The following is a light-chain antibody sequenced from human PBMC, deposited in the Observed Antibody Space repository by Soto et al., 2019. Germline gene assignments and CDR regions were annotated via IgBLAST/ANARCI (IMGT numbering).Light chain of an antibody. Sequence: EIVMTQSPATLSVSPGESATLSCRASQSVSNNLTWYQQKPGQPPRLLIYGASTRATGVPGRFSGSGSGTDFTLTISRLGPEDFAVYYCQQYESSPLTFGQGTKVDIK. CDR2: GAS. V-gene: IGKV3-15*01. CDR3: QQYESSPLT. CDR1: QSVSNN. J-gene: IGKJ1*01.